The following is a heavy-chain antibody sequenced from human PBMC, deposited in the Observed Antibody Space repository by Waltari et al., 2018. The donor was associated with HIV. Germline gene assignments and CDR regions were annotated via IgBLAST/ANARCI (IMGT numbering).Heavy chain of an antibody. CDR1: GGPIRSGGYY. V-gene: IGHV4-31*03. CDR3: ARGTTYAVGWFDP. Sequence: QEQLQESGPGLVKPSQTLSLTCTVSGGPIRSGGYYWSWIRQLPGKGLEWIGYISYIWRTFYNPSLRSRVTMSVDTSKNQFSLKLTSVTAADTAVYYCARGTTYAVGWFDPWGQGTQVTVSS. CDR2: ISYIWRT. D-gene: IGHD1-26*01. J-gene: IGHJ5*02.